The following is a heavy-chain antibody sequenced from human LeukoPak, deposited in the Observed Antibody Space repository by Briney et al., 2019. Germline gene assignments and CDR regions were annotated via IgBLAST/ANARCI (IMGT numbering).Heavy chain of an antibody. D-gene: IGHD3-10*01. V-gene: IGHV4-30-2*01. CDR3: ARDRGSAFDI. Sequence: SETLSLTCAVSGGSISSGGYSWSWIRQPPGKGLEWVGYIYHSGSTYYNPSLKSRVTISVDRSKNQFSLKLSSVTAADTAVYYCARDRGSAFDIWGQGTMVTVSS. CDR1: GGSISSGGYS. CDR2: IYHSGST. J-gene: IGHJ3*02.